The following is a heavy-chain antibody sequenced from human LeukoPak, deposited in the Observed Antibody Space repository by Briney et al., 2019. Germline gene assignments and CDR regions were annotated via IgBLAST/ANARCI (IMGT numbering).Heavy chain of an antibody. D-gene: IGHD3-10*01. CDR3: ATTGPYGSGNNWFDP. Sequence: SETLSLTCAVYGGSFSGYYWSWIRQPPGKWLEWIGEINHSGSTNYNPSLKSRVTISVDTSKNQFSLKLSSVTAADTAVYYCATTGPYGSGNNWFDPWGQGTLVTVSS. J-gene: IGHJ5*02. CDR2: INHSGST. V-gene: IGHV4-34*01. CDR1: GGSFSGYY.